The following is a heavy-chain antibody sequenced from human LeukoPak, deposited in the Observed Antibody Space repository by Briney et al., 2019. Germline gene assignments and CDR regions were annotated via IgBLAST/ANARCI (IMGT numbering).Heavy chain of an antibody. V-gene: IGHV1-2*02. CDR1: GYTFTGYY. D-gene: IGHD5-18*01. J-gene: IGHJ4*02. Sequence: ASVKVSCKASGYTFTGYYMHWVRQAPGQGLEWMGWINPNSGGTNYAQKFQGRVTMTRDTSISTAYMELSRLRSDDTAVYYCARAVDTAMATDYWGQGTLVTVSS. CDR3: ARAVDTAMATDY. CDR2: INPNSGGT.